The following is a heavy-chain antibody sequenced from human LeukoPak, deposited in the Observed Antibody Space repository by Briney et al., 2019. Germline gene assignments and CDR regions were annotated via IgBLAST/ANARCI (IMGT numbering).Heavy chain of an antibody. V-gene: IGHV3-74*01. CDR2: INSDGSIT. D-gene: IGHD6-13*01. CDR3: VRLLRRVKAAAGFDY. J-gene: IGHJ4*02. CDR1: GFTFSSYW. Sequence: PGGSLRLSCAASGFTFSSYWMHWVRQAPGKGLVWVSRINSDGSITSYADSVKGRFTISRDNAKNTLYLQMNSLRTEDTAVYYCVRLLRRVKAAAGFDYWGRGSLLTDSS.